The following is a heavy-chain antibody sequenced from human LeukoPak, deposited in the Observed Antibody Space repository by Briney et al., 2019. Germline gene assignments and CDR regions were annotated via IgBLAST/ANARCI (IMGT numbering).Heavy chain of an antibody. Sequence: GGSLRLSRAASGFTLRTCGMHWVRQAPGKGLEWVAFIRFDGSKKEYVESVKGRFTISRDNSKNTLYLQMNSLRGADTAVYYCAKDWGYYDSSAISDWGQGTLVIVSS. D-gene: IGHD3-22*01. CDR3: AKDWGYYDSSAISD. CDR2: IRFDGSKK. J-gene: IGHJ4*02. CDR1: GFTLRTCG. V-gene: IGHV3-30*02.